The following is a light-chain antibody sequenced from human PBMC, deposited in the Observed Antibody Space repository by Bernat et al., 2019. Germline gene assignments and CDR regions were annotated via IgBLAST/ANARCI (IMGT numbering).Light chain of an antibody. CDR3: QQSYASQALYT. V-gene: IGKV1-39*01. J-gene: IGKJ2*01. Sequence: DIQMTQSPPSLSASVGDRVIITCRASQSISTYLIWYQQTPGKAPKLLIYAASNLQSGVPSRFTGSGSGTDFTLTISSLHPEDFATYYCQQSYASQALYTFGPGTKVEL. CDR2: AAS. CDR1: QSISTY.